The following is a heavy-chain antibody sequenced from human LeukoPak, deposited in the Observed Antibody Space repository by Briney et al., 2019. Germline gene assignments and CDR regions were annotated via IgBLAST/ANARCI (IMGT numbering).Heavy chain of an antibody. CDR3: AGRPVNNRFDP. CDR1: GGSITSYY. V-gene: IGHV4-59*01. CDR2: IFHSGST. Sequence: SETLSLTCTVSGGSITSYYRSWIRQPPGKGLEWIGYIFHSGSTNYNPSLKSRVIISVDTSKNQFSLKLSSVTAADTAVYYCAGRPVNNRFDPWGQGTLVTVSS. J-gene: IGHJ5*02. D-gene: IGHD1-26*01.